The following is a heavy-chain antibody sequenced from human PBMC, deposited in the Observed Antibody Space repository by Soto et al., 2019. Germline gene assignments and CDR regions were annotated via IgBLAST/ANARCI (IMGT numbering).Heavy chain of an antibody. CDR2: ISAHNGNT. V-gene: IGHV1-18*01. CDR1: GYAFTTYG. D-gene: IGHD1-1*01. J-gene: IGHJ4*02. Sequence: QVHLVQSGAEVKKPGASVKVSCKGSGYAFTTYGITWVRQAPGQGLEWMGWISAHNGNTNYAQKLQGRVTVTRDTSTRTVYMELMSLRSDDTAVYHCARGRYGDYWGQGALVTVSS. CDR3: ARGRYGDY.